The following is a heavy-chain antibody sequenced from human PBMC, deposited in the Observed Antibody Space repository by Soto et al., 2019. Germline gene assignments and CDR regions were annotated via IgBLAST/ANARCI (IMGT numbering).Heavy chain of an antibody. Sequence: PSETLSLTCTVSGGSISSYYWSWIRQPPGKGLEWIGYIYYSGSTNYNPSLKSRVTISVDTSKNQFSLKLSSVTAADTAVYYCARAGYSSGWAYSFNCYYYYGMDVWGQGTTVTVSS. J-gene: IGHJ6*02. CDR1: GGSISSYY. CDR2: IYYSGST. D-gene: IGHD6-19*01. CDR3: ARAGYSSGWAYSFNCYYYYGMDV. V-gene: IGHV4-59*01.